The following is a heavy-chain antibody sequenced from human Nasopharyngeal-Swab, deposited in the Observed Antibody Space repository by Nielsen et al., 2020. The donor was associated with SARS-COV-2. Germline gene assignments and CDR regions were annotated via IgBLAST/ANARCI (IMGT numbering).Heavy chain of an antibody. Sequence: GAPLRLSCAASGFTFDDYAMHWVRQAPGKGLEWVSGISWNSGSIGYADSVKGRFTISRDNAKNSLYLQMNSLRAEDTALYYCAKDYHYDFGTNWFDPWGQGTLVTVSS. J-gene: IGHJ5*02. V-gene: IGHV3-9*01. CDR2: ISWNSGSI. CDR1: GFTFDDYA. D-gene: IGHD3-3*01. CDR3: AKDYHYDFGTNWFDP.